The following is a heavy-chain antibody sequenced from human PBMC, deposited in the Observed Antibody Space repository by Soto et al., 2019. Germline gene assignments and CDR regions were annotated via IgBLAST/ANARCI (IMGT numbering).Heavy chain of an antibody. J-gene: IGHJ4*02. Sequence: GGSLRLSCAASGFTFSSYSMNWVRQAPGKGLEWVSSISSSSSYIYYADSVKGRFTISRDNAKNSLYLQMNSLRAEDTAVYYCARDLRPYYDYIWGSQSTGGRYFDYWGQGTLVTVSS. D-gene: IGHD3-16*01. CDR2: ISSSSSYI. CDR3: ARDLRPYYDYIWGSQSTGGRYFDY. CDR1: GFTFSSYS. V-gene: IGHV3-21*01.